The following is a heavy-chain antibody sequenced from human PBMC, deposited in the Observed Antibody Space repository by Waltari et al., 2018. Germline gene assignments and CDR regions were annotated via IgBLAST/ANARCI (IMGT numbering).Heavy chain of an antibody. J-gene: IGHJ4*02. D-gene: IGHD3-9*01. CDR1: GGAITTTNYY. CDR2: SYYNGNT. CDR3: ASLLTGD. Sequence: QLQVQESGPGLVKPSETLSLTCTVSGGAITTTNYYWGWFRQPPGKGLEWIGSSYYNGNTYYTPSLKSRVTISADTSKNQFSLNLNSVTAADTAVYYCASLLTGDWGQGVLVTVSS. V-gene: IGHV4-39*01.